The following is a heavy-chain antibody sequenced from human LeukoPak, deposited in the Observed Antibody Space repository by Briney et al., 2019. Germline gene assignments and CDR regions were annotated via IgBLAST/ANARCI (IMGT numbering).Heavy chain of an antibody. V-gene: IGHV1-2*02. Sequence: GASVKVSCKASGYTFTGYYVHWVRQAPGQGLEWMGWINPNSGGTNYAQKFQGRVTMTRGTSISTAYMELSRLRSDDTAVYYCARESYYDSSTRYWGQGTLVTVSS. CDR1: GYTFTGYY. J-gene: IGHJ4*02. CDR3: ARESYYDSSTRY. CDR2: INPNSGGT. D-gene: IGHD3-22*01.